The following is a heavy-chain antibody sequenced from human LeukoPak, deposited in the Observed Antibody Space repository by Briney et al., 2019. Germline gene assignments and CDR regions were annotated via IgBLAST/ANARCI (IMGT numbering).Heavy chain of an antibody. CDR1: GFTVSSNY. CDR3: ARGNYVGYFDY. J-gene: IGHJ4*02. D-gene: IGHD1-7*01. Sequence: GGSLRLSCAAPGFTVSSNYMSWVRQAPGKGLEWVSVIYSGGSTYYADSVKGRFTISRDNSKNTLYLQMNSLRAEDTAVYYCARGNYVGYFDYWGQGTLVTVSS. V-gene: IGHV3-66*01. CDR2: IYSGGST.